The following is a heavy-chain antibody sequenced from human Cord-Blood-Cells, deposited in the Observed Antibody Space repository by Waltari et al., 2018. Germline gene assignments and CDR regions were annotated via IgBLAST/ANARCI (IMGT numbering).Heavy chain of an antibody. V-gene: IGHV4-39*01. J-gene: IGHJ2*01. CDR2: IYYSGST. CDR1: GGSISSSSYY. CDR3: ARRIAAAAWYFDL. D-gene: IGHD6-13*01. Sequence: QLQLQESGPGLVKPSDTLSLTCTVSGGSISSSSYYWGWIRQPPGKGLEWIGSIYYSGSTYYNPSLKSRVTISVDTSKNQFSLKLSSVTAADTAVYYCARRIAAAAWYFDLWGRGTLVTVSS.